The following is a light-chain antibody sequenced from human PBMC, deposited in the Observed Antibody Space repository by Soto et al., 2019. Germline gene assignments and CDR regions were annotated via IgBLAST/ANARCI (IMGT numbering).Light chain of an antibody. CDR2: RNN. V-gene: IGLV1-47*01. CDR1: SSNIGSNY. CDR3: AAWDDSLSGVV. J-gene: IGLJ2*01. Sequence: QSVLTQPPSASGTPGQRVTISCSGSSSNIGSNYVYWYQQLPGTAPKLLIYRNNQRPSGVPERYSGSESGTSASLAISGLRYEDVADYYCAAWDDSLSGVVFGGGTKLTVL.